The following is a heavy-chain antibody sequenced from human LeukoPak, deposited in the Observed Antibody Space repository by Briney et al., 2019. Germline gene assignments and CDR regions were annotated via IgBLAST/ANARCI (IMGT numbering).Heavy chain of an antibody. J-gene: IGHJ3*02. Sequence: TSETLSLTCTDPGGSIISYYWSSIRQPPGKGLEWIGYIYYSGSTNYNPSLKSRVTISVDTSKNQFSLKLSSVTAADTAVYYCARGLLDGYTHPAAFDIWGEGTMVTVSS. D-gene: IGHD5-24*01. CDR1: GGSIISYY. CDR3: ARGLLDGYTHPAAFDI. CDR2: IYYSGST. V-gene: IGHV4-59*01.